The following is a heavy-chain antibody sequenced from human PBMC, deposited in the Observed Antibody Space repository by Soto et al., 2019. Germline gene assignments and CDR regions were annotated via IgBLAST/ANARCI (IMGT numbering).Heavy chain of an antibody. CDR1: GGSISSSSYY. V-gene: IGHV4-39*01. CDR2: IYYSGST. J-gene: IGHJ6*03. D-gene: IGHD6-6*01. Sequence: SETLSLTCTVSGGSISSSSYYWGWIRQSPGKGLEWIGSIYYSGSTYYNPSLKSRVTISVDTSKNQFSLKLSSVTAADTAVYYCARHLYSSSSPWGFRYYMDVWGKGTTVTVSS. CDR3: ARHLYSSSSPWGFRYYMDV.